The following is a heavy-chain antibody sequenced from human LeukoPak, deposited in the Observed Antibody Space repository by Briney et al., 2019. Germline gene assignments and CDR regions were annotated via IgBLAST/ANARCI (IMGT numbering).Heavy chain of an antibody. CDR2: IFTSRST. Sequence: SETLSLTCTVSGVSISSYYWSWIRQPAGKGLEWIGRIFTSRSTNDNPSLKSRVTMSVDTSKNQFSLKLSSVTAADTAVYCCARVGPRPSMIVVEPNWFDPWGQGTLVTVSS. CDR1: GVSISSYY. D-gene: IGHD3-22*01. V-gene: IGHV4-4*07. J-gene: IGHJ5*02. CDR3: ARVGPRPSMIVVEPNWFDP.